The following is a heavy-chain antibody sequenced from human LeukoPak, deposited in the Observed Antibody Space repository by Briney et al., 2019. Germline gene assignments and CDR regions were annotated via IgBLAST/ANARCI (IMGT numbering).Heavy chain of an antibody. CDR3: ARRLWFGELLNAFDI. CDR2: INHSGST. J-gene: IGHJ3*02. CDR1: GGSFSGYY. Sequence: PSETLSLTCAVYGGSFSGYYWSWIRQPPGKGLEWIGEINHSGSTNYNPSLKSRVTISVDTSKNQFSLKLSSVTAADTAVYYCARRLWFGELLNAFDIWGQGTMVTVSS. V-gene: IGHV4-34*01. D-gene: IGHD3-10*01.